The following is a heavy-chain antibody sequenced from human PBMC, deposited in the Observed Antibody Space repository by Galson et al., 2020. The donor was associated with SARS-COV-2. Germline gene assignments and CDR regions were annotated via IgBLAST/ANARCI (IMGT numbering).Heavy chain of an antibody. D-gene: IGHD5-18*01. V-gene: IGHV3-74*01. CDR1: GFTFNSYW. CDR2: INSDGSST. Sequence: GESLKISCAVSGFTFNSYWMHWVRQAPGKGLVWVSRINSDGSSTTYAASAKGRFSISRDNAKNTLYLQMNTLRAEDTAVYYCTRAGRGYSYGHPRPYYFFGMDVWGQGTTVTVSS. CDR3: TRAGRGYSYGHPRPYYFFGMDV. J-gene: IGHJ6*02.